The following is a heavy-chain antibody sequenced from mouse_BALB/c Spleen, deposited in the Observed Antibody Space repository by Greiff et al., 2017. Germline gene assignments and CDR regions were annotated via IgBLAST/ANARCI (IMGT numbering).Heavy chain of an antibody. CDR3: TRGDPLAY. CDR1: GYTFTDYE. Sequence: QVQLQQSGAELVRPGASVTLSCKASGYTFTDYEMHWVKQTPVHGLEWIGAIDPETGGTAYNQKFKGKATLTADKSSSTAYMELLSLTSEDSAVYYCTRGDPLAYWGQGTLVTVSA. J-gene: IGHJ3*01. V-gene: IGHV1-15*01. CDR2: IDPETGGT.